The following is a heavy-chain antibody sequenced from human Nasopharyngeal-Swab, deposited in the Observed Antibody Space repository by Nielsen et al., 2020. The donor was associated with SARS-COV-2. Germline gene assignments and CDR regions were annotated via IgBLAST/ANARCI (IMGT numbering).Heavy chain of an antibody. Sequence: SASLSLTCTVSGGSISSGGYYWSWIRQHPGKGLEWIGYIYYSGSTYYNPSLKSRVTISVDTSKNQFSLKLSSVTAADTAVYYCARVGSWFGLYYFDYWGQGTLVTVSS. CDR2: IYYSGST. J-gene: IGHJ4*02. CDR3: ARVGSWFGLYYFDY. D-gene: IGHD3-10*01. CDR1: GGSISSGGYY. V-gene: IGHV4-31*03.